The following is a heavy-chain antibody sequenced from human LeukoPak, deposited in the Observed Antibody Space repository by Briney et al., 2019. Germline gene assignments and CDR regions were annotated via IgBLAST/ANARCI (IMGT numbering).Heavy chain of an antibody. CDR3: ARAQSAGLDV. V-gene: IGHV3-20*04. D-gene: IGHD6-25*01. CDR2: INWNGGST. Sequence: GGSLRLSCAASGFTFDDYGMSWVRQAPGKGLEWVSGINWNGGSTGYADSVKGRFTISRDNAKNSLYLQMNSLRVDDTAVYYCARAQSAGLDVWGTGTTVTVSS. CDR1: GFTFDDYG. J-gene: IGHJ6*04.